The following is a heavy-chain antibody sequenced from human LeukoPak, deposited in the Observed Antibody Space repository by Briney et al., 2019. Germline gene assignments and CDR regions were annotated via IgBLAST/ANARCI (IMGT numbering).Heavy chain of an antibody. Sequence: ASVKVSCKVSGYTLTELSMHWVRQAPGKGLEWMGGLDPEDGETIYAQKFQGRVTMTEDTSTDTAYMELSSLRSEDTAVYYCATTPADFWSGRNTNNWFDPWGQGTLVTVSS. CDR3: ATTPADFWSGRNTNNWFDP. J-gene: IGHJ5*02. V-gene: IGHV1-24*01. CDR1: GYTLTELS. CDR2: LDPEDGET. D-gene: IGHD3-3*01.